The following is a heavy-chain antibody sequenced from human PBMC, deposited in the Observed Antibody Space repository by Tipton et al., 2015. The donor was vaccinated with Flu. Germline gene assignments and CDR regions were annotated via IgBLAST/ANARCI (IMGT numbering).Heavy chain of an antibody. J-gene: IGHJ4*02. V-gene: IGHV4-4*07. Sequence: LRLSCTVSGDSMSSFYWSWTRQPAGKGLEWIGRVFTSGSTKYNPSLKSRVTMSVDTSKNQFSPRLSSVTAADTAVYYCARDRGWPASLDYWGQGILVTVSS. CDR2: VFTSGST. D-gene: IGHD3-10*01. CDR1: GDSMSSFY. CDR3: ARDRGWPASLDY.